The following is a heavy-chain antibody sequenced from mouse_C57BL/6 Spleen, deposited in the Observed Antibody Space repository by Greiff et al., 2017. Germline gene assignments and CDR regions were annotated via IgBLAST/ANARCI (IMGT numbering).Heavy chain of an antibody. D-gene: IGHD2-4*01. CDR2: ISYDGSN. CDR3: AREGDDYEFDY. V-gene: IGHV3-6*01. Sequence: EVQRVESGPGLVKPSQSLSLTCSVTGYSITSGYYWNWIRQFPGNKLEWMGYISYDGSNNYNPSLKNRISITRDTSKNQFFLKLNSVTTEDTATYYCAREGDDYEFDYWGQGTTLTVSS. CDR1: GYSITSGYY. J-gene: IGHJ2*01.